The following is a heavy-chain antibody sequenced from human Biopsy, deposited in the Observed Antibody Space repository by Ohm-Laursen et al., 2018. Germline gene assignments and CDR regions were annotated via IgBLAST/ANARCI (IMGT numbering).Heavy chain of an antibody. Sequence: SLRLSCAASGFTFSNAWMSWVRQAPGKGLEWVGRIKRETDGGTTDYAAPGEGSLTISRDDSKNTLYLQMTSLKTEDTAVYYCMTTTGARSYGTYWGPGTLVTVFS. D-gene: IGHD3-10*01. CDR2: IKRETDGGTT. CDR1: GFTFSNAW. V-gene: IGHV3-15*01. J-gene: IGHJ4*02. CDR3: MTTTGARSYGTY.